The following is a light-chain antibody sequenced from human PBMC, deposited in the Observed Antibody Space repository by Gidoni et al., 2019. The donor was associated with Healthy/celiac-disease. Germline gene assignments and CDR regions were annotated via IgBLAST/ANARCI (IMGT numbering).Light chain of an antibody. CDR1: QSVSSSY. Sequence: EIVLTQSPGPLSLSPGERATLSCRASQSVSSSYLAWYQQKPGQAPRLLIYGASSRATGIPDRFSGSGSGTDFTLTISRLEPEDFAVYYCQQYGSSRFTFXPXTKVDIK. CDR3: QQYGSSRFT. J-gene: IGKJ3*01. CDR2: GAS. V-gene: IGKV3-20*01.